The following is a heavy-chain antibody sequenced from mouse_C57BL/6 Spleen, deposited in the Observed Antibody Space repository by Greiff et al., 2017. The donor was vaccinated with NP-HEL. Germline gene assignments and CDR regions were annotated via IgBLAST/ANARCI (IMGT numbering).Heavy chain of an antibody. V-gene: IGHV1-26*01. J-gene: IGHJ4*01. D-gene: IGHD1-1*01. CDR3: ARSRTTVVATRGLYAMDY. CDR1: GYTFTDYY. CDR2: INPNNGGT. Sequence: VQLQQSGPELVKPGASVKISCKASGYTFTDYYMNWVKQSHGKSLEWIGDINPNNGGTSYNQKFKGKATLTVDKSSSTAYMELRSLTSEDSAVYYCARSRTTVVATRGLYAMDYWGQGTSVTVSS.